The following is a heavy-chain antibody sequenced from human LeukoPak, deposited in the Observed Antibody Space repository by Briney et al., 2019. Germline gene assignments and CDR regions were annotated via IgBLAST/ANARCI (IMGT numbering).Heavy chain of an antibody. V-gene: IGHV3-23*01. D-gene: IGHD6-25*01. Sequence: GGSLRLSCAASVFTFSSYGMRLVRQAPGDGLEWVSAICGSVGSTYYADPVKGRFTIPRDNSKNTLYLRMNMLRAQAPAVDYVSPRDPGSVVPYWFDPWGQGTLVTVSS. J-gene: IGHJ5*02. CDR2: ICGSVGST. CDR3: SPRDPGSVVPYWFDP. CDR1: VFTFSSYG.